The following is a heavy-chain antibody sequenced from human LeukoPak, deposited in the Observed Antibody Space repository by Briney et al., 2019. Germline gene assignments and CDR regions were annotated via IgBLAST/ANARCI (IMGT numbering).Heavy chain of an antibody. CDR2: IYYSGNT. V-gene: IGHV4-39*01. D-gene: IGHD3/OR15-3a*01. J-gene: IGHJ4*02. Sequence: PSETLSLTCTVSGVSISSSNSYWGWIRQPPGKGLEWIGSIYYSGNTYYNASLKSQISISIDTSKNQFSLKLTSVTAADTAVYYCARQTGSGLFILPGGQGTLVTVSS. CDR1: GVSISSSNSY. CDR3: ARQTGSGLFILP.